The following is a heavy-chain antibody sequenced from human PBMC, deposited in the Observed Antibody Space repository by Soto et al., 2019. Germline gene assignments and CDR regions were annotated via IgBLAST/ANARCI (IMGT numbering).Heavy chain of an antibody. CDR2: ISSSTTYI. D-gene: IGHD3-16*01. CDR1: GFAFSSYS. J-gene: IGHJ4*02. V-gene: IGHV3-21*01. CDR3: ATGGGVRGTALDY. Sequence: VQLVESGGGLVKPGGSLRLSCAASGFAFSSYSMNWVRQAPGKGLEWVSSISSSTTYINYADSVRGRFTISRDNAKNSLYLQMNTLRAEDTAVYYCATGGGVRGTALDYWGQGTLVIVSS.